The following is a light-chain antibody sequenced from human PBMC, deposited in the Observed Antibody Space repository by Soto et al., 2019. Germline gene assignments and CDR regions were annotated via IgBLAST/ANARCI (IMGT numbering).Light chain of an antibody. Sequence: DIQMTQSPSTLSASVGDRVTITCRASQSISSWLAWYQQKPGKAPKLLIYKASSLESGVPSGFSGSGSGTEFTLTISSLQPDDFATYYCQQYYSYPWTFDQGTKVEIK. J-gene: IGKJ1*01. CDR3: QQYYSYPWT. CDR1: QSISSW. CDR2: KAS. V-gene: IGKV1-5*03.